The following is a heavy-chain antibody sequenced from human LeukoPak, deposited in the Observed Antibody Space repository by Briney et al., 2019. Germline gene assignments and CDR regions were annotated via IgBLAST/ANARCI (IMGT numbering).Heavy chain of an antibody. CDR2: IYHSGST. Sequence: SETLSLTCAVSGGSISSGGYSWSCIRQPPGKGLECIGYIYHSGSTYYNPSLKSRVTISVDRSKNQFSLKLSSVTAADTAVYYCARHPTFCTNGACYTEGFDIWGQGTKVTVSS. J-gene: IGHJ3*02. CDR3: ARHPTFCTNGACYTEGFDI. V-gene: IGHV4-30-2*01. D-gene: IGHD2-8*01. CDR1: GGSISSGGYS.